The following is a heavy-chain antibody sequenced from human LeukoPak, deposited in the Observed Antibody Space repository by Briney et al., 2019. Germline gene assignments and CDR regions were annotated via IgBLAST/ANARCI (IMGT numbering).Heavy chain of an antibody. V-gene: IGHV3-30*18. Sequence: GGSLRLSCAASGFTFSSYGMHWVRQAPGKGVEGVAVISYDGSNKYYADSVKGRFTISRDNSRNTLYLQMNSLRAEDTAVYYCAKPAKRWLQVWDLYYFDYWGQGTLVTVSS. CDR1: GFTFSSYG. D-gene: IGHD5-24*01. CDR3: AKPAKRWLQVWDLYYFDY. CDR2: ISYDGSNK. J-gene: IGHJ4*02.